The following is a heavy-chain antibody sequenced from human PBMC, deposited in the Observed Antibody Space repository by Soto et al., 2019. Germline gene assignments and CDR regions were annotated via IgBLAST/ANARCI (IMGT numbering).Heavy chain of an antibody. D-gene: IGHD3-22*01. J-gene: IGHJ4*02. CDR1: GFTFSSYA. V-gene: IGHV3-23*01. CDR3: AKESPYDSSGYYQLIDY. Sequence: GGSLRLSCAASGFTFSSYAMSWVRQAPGKGLEWVSAISGGGGSTYYADSVKGRFTISRDNFKNTLYLQMNSLRAEDTAVYYCAKESPYDSSGYYQLIDYWGQGTLVTVSS. CDR2: ISGGGGST.